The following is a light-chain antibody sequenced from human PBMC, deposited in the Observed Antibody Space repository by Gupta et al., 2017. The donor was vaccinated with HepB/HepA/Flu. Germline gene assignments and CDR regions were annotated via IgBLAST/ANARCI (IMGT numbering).Light chain of an antibody. CDR3: QQRGPIT. J-gene: IGKJ5*01. CDR2: DAS. V-gene: IGKV3-11*01. CDR1: QSVSSY. Sequence: EIVLTQSPATLSLSPGERATLSCRASQSVSSYLAWCQQKPGQAPRLLIYDASNRATGIPPRFSGSGSGTDFTLTISSLEPEDFAVYYCQQRGPITFGQGTRLEIE.